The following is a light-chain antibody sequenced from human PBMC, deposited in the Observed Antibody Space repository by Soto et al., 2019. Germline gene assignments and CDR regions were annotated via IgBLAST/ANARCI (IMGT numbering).Light chain of an antibody. Sequence: DIQMTQSPSSLSASAGGSIRITCRASQSISRFLHWYQQKPGKAPKLLIYEASSLQSGAPSRFIGSGSGTDFTLTITSLQPEDFATYYCQQGYSTPRTFGQGTKVDIK. V-gene: IGKV1-39*01. CDR3: QQGYSTPRT. CDR1: QSISRF. J-gene: IGKJ1*01. CDR2: EAS.